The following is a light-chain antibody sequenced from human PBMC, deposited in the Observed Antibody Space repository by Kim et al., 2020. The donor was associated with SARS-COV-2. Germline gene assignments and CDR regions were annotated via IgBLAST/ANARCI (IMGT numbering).Light chain of an antibody. Sequence: SPGERVPLSGRASQSVSSNLAWYQQKPGQAPRLLIHGASTRATGIPARFSGSGSGTEFTLTISSLQSEDFAVYYCQQYNNWPPLTLGGGTKVDIK. J-gene: IGKJ4*01. CDR1: QSVSSN. V-gene: IGKV3-15*01. CDR2: GAS. CDR3: QQYNNWPPLT.